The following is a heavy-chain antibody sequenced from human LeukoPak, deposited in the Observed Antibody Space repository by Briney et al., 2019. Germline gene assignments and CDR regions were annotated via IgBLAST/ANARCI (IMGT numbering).Heavy chain of an antibody. J-gene: IGHJ5*02. CDR2: ISAYNGNT. CDR3: ARGGGPRFLELIWFDP. Sequence: ASVKVSCKASGYTFTSYGISWVRQAPGQGLEWMGWISAYNGNTNYAQKLQGRVTMTTDTSTSTAYMELRSQRSDDTAVYYCARGGGPRFLELIWFDPWGQGTLVTVSS. V-gene: IGHV1-18*01. D-gene: IGHD3-3*01. CDR1: GYTFTSYG.